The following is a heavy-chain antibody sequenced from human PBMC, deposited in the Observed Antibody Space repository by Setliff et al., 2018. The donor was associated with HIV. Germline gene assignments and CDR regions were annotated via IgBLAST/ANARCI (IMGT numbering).Heavy chain of an antibody. CDR2: IYTSGST. D-gene: IGHD4-17*01. V-gene: IGHV4-61*02. J-gene: IGHJ4*02. Sequence: NPSETLSLTCTVSGGSISSGSYYWSWIRQPAGKGLEWIGRIYTSGSTNYNPSLKSRVTISVDTSKNQFSLKLSSVTAADTAVYYCARDPPGYGDSNDYWGQGTLVTVSS. CDR1: GGSISSGSYY. CDR3: ARDPPGYGDSNDY.